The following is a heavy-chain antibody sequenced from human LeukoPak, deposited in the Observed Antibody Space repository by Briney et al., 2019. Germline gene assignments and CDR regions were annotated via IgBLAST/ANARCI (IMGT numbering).Heavy chain of an antibody. CDR1: GFSFTNFW. CDR2: IHPEGNEK. Sequence: GGSLRLSCAVPGFSFTNFWMSWVRQAPGRGLEWVANIHPEGNEKYHVESVKGRFTISRDNTKNLLFLQMNGLRVEDTAVYYCARGDAFSGDHWGQGTLVTVSS. CDR3: ARGDAFSGDH. V-gene: IGHV3-7*04. J-gene: IGHJ4*02.